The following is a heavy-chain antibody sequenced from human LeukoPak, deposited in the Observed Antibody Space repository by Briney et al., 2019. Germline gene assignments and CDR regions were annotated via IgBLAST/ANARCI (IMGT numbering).Heavy chain of an antibody. CDR1: GFTFSSYS. CDR3: ARDGWFGDYNWFDP. D-gene: IGHD3-10*01. V-gene: IGHV3-48*01. CDR2: ISSASNTI. Sequence: GESLSLSCAASGFTFSSYSMNWVRQAPGKGLEWVSYISSASNTIYYADSVKGRFTISRDNAKNPLYLQMNSLRAEDTAMYYCARDGWFGDYNWFDPWGQGTLVTVSS. J-gene: IGHJ5*02.